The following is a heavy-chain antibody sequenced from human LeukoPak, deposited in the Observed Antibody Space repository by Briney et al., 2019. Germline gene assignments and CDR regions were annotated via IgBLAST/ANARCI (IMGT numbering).Heavy chain of an antibody. D-gene: IGHD3-3*01. Sequence: SETLSLTCAVYGGSFSGYYWSWIRQPPGKGLEWIEEINHSGSTNYNPSLKSRVTISVDTSKNQFSLKLSSVTAADTAVYYCARGATYYDFWSGYPNYYYYYYMDVWGKGTTVTVSS. CDR2: INHSGST. CDR3: ARGATYYDFWSGYPNYYYYYYMDV. CDR1: GGSFSGYY. J-gene: IGHJ6*03. V-gene: IGHV4-34*01.